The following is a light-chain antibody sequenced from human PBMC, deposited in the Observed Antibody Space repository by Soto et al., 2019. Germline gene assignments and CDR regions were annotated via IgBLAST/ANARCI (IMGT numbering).Light chain of an antibody. CDR1: QNIRSY. V-gene: IGKV1-39*01. CDR3: QQGYSSRWT. CDR2: ATS. J-gene: IGKJ1*01. Sequence: DIQMTQSPSSLSASVGDRVTITCRASQNIRSYLNWYQQKPGKAPQPLIYATSSLQTGVPSRFSASGSGTDFSLVISDLQPEDSATYYCQQGYSSRWTSGRATTVEI.